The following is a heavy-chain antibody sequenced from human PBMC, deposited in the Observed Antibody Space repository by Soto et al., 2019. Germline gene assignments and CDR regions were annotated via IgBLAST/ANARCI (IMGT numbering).Heavy chain of an antibody. Sequence: ASVKVSCKASGYTFTSYYMHWVRQAPGQGLEWMGIINPSGGSTSYAQKFQGRVTMTRDTSTSTVYMELSSLRSEDTAVYYCARDRTVSTSGYYYGMDVWGQGTTVTVS. J-gene: IGHJ6*02. CDR3: ARDRTVSTSGYYYGMDV. CDR2: INPSGGST. CDR1: GYTFTSYY. V-gene: IGHV1-46*01. D-gene: IGHD2-2*01.